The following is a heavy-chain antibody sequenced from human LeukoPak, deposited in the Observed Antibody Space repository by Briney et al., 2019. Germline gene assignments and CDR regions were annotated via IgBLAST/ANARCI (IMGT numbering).Heavy chain of an antibody. D-gene: IGHD3-9*01. J-gene: IGHJ5*02. CDR1: GYTFTSYY. CDR2: INPSGGST. CDR3: ARATWERYFGWLSKPDNWFDP. V-gene: IGHV1-46*01. Sequence: ASVKVSCKASGYTFTSYYMHWVRQAPGQGLEWMGIINPSGGSTSYAQKFQGRVTMTRDTSTSTVYMELSSLRSEDTAGYYCARATWERYFGWLSKPDNWFDPWGQGTLVTVSS.